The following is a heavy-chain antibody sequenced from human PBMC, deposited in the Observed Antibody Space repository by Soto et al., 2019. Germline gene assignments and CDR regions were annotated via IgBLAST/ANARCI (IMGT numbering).Heavy chain of an antibody. Sequence: ASVKVSCKASGYIFTSYYMHWVRQAPGQGLEWMGIINPSGGSTSYAQKFQGRVTMTRDTSTSTVYMELSSLRSEDTAVYYCARELLVVVTTYIRNYGMDVWGQGTTVTVSS. CDR2: INPSGGST. J-gene: IGHJ6*02. D-gene: IGHD3-22*01. CDR3: ARELLVVVTTYIRNYGMDV. V-gene: IGHV1-46*01. CDR1: GYIFTSYY.